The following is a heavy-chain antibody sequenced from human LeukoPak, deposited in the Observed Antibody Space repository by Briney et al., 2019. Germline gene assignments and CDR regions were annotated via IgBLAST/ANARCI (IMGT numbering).Heavy chain of an antibody. CDR1: PYYFINYW. J-gene: IGHJ4*02. CDR2: IYPGDSDI. Sequence: GESLKISCKDSPYYFINYWIGWVRQMPGKGLEWMGIIYPGDSDIRYNPSFQGQVTISADKSISTAYLQWSSLKASDTAMYYCAREYGSRFDYWGQGTLVTVSS. CDR3: AREYGSRFDY. D-gene: IGHD1-26*01. V-gene: IGHV5-51*01.